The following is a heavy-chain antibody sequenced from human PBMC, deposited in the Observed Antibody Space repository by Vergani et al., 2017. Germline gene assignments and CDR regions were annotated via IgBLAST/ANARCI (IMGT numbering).Heavy chain of an antibody. V-gene: IGHV3-21*02. CDR3: ARARCIETCYMSNWLDS. CDR2: ISSSSSYI. CDR1: GFTFSSYS. D-gene: IGHD3-9*01. J-gene: IGHJ5*01. Sequence: VQLVESGGGLVQPGGSLRLSCTASGFTFSSYSMNWVRQAPGKGLEWVSSISSSSSYIYYADSVKGRFTISRDNAKNSLYLQMNSLRAEDTGVYYCARARCIETCYMSNWLDSWGQGTLVTVSS.